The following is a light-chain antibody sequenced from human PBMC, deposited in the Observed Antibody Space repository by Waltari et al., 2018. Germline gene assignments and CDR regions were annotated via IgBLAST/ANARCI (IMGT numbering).Light chain of an antibody. CDR1: QCLHSN. CDR2: AAS. J-gene: IGKJ4*01. CDR3: QQFGAFPLS. V-gene: IGKV3-15*01. Sequence: EIVLTQSPATLSVAPGERATLSCRASQCLHSNVAWYHQRPGQTPRLLIYAASTRATGNVARFSGSGSWTEFTLTISDMQSEDSAVYYCQQFGAFPLSFGGGTTVEIK.